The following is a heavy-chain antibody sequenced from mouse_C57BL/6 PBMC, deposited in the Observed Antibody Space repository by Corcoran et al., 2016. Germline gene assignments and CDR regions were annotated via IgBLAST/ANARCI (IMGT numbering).Heavy chain of an antibody. Sequence: EVQLQQSGPELVKPGASVKISCKASGYTFTDYYMNWVKQSHGKSLEWIGDINPNNGGTSYNQKFKGKATLTVDKSSSTAYMELNSLTSEDSAVYYCASTGLLSYAMDYWGQGTSVTVSS. D-gene: IGHD2-3*01. J-gene: IGHJ4*01. CDR2: INPNNGGT. V-gene: IGHV1-26*01. CDR3: ASTGLLSYAMDY. CDR1: GYTFTDYY.